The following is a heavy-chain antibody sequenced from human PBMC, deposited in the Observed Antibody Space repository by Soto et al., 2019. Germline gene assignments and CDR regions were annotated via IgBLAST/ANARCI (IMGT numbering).Heavy chain of an antibody. V-gene: IGHV3-7*05. CDR3: ARGPAVCSGGSCYGYHFDY. D-gene: IGHD2-15*01. CDR2: IKQDGSEK. CDR1: GFTFSSYW. Sequence: GGSLRLSCAASGFTFSSYWMSWVRQAPGKGLEWVANIKQDGSEKYYVDSVKGRFTISRDNAKNSLYLQMNSLRAEDTAVYYCARGPAVCSGGSCYGYHFDYWGQGTLVTVSS. J-gene: IGHJ4*02.